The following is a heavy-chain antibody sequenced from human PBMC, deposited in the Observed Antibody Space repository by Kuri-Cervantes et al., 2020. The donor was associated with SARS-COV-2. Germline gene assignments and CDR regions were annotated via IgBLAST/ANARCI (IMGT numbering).Heavy chain of an antibody. J-gene: IGHJ4*02. V-gene: IGHV1-69*04. CDR1: GGTFSSYA. D-gene: IGHD3-3*01. CDR3: ARGDFWSRPFDY. Sequence: SVKVSCKASGGTFSSYAISWVRQAPGQGLEWMGRIIPILGTANYAQKFQGRVTITADKSTNTAYMELSSLRSEDTAVYYCARGDFWSRPFDYWGQGTLVTVSS. CDR2: IIPILGTA.